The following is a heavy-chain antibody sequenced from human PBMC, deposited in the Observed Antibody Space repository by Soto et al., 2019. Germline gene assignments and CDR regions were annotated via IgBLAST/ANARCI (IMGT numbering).Heavy chain of an antibody. Sequence: QVQLVQSGAEVKKPGASVKVSCKASGYTFTSYGISWVRQAPGQGLEWMGWISDNNGNTNYEQKLQGRVTLTTDTATSTAYMELRSLRSDDTAVYYCSRDYGDYFLFTLHYWGQGTLVTVSS. CDR2: ISDNNGNT. CDR3: SRDYGDYFLFTLHY. D-gene: IGHD4-17*01. J-gene: IGHJ4*02. CDR1: GYTFTSYG. V-gene: IGHV1-18*01.